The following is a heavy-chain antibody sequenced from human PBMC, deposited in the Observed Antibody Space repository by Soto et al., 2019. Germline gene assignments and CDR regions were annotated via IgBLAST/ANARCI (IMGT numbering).Heavy chain of an antibody. Sequence: TGGSLRLSCAASGFTFSSYAMNWVRQAPGKGLEWVSGIRDSGSTTYYADSVKGRFTISRDNSKNTLYLQMNSLRAEDTAAYYCARGSGSSAYSHFDYWGQGTLVTVSS. CDR2: IRDSGSTT. D-gene: IGHD3-22*01. J-gene: IGHJ4*02. CDR3: ARGSGSSAYSHFDY. CDR1: GFTFSSYA. V-gene: IGHV3-23*01.